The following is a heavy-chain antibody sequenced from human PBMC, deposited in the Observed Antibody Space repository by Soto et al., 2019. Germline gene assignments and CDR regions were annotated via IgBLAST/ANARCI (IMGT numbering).Heavy chain of an antibody. CDR1: GFTFSDHA. Sequence: GGSLRLSCEASGFTFSDHAMGWVRRAPGKGLEWVAAISDSVHGAVYADSVKGRFTISRDNSKNTLYLQMNSLRGEDTGVYYCARDPGRAWSARIFDFWGQGTVVTVSS. J-gene: IGHJ4*02. CDR3: ARDPGRAWSARIFDF. D-gene: IGHD6-19*01. V-gene: IGHV3-23*01. CDR2: ISDSVHGA.